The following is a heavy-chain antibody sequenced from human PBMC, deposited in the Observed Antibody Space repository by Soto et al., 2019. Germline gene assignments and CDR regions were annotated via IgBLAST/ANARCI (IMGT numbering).Heavy chain of an antibody. CDR1: GFTFSSYA. CDR3: ARYLQQPDV. J-gene: IGHJ6*02. CDR2: ISYDGSNK. Sequence: QVQLVGSGGGVVQPGRSLRLSCAASGFTFSSYAMHWVRQAPGKGLEWVAVISYDGSNKYYADSVKGRFTISRDNSKNTLYLQMNSLRAEDTAVYYCARYLQQPDVWGQGTTVTVSS. D-gene: IGHD6-13*01. V-gene: IGHV3-30-3*01.